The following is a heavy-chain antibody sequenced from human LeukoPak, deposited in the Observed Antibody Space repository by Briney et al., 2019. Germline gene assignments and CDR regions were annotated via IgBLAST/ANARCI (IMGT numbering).Heavy chain of an antibody. CDR3: AVRRGIYY. V-gene: IGHV3-21*01. J-gene: IGHJ4*02. CDR2: ISSSSSYI. CDR1: GFTFSSHS. Sequence: PGGSLRLSCAASGFTFSSHSMNWVRQAPGQGLECVSSISSSSSYICYADSVKGRFTISRDNAKNSLYLQMNSLRAEDTAVYYCAVRRGIYYWGQGTLVTVSS.